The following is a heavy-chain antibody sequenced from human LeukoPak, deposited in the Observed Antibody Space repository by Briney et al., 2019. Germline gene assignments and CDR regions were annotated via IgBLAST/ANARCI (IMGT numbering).Heavy chain of an antibody. CDR3: AGGTYSGYDLAALGP. Sequence: PSETLSLTCTVSGGSISSYYWSWIRQPPGKGLEWIGYIYYSGSTNYNPSLKRRVTISVDTSKNQFSLKLSSVTAADTAVYYCAGGTYSGYDLAALGPWGQGTLVTVSS. J-gene: IGHJ5*02. CDR2: IYYSGST. V-gene: IGHV4-59*08. D-gene: IGHD5-12*01. CDR1: GGSISSYY.